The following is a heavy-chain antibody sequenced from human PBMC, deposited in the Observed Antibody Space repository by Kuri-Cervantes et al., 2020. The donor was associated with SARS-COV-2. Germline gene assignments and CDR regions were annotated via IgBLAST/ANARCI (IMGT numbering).Heavy chain of an antibody. D-gene: IGHD2-2*01. V-gene: IGHV3-30*18. J-gene: IGHJ6*02. CDR2: ISHDGNNR. Sequence: GESLKISCAASGFRFSSYGMHWVRQAPGKGLEWVAVISHDGNNRYYADSVKGRFTISRDNSKNTLYLQMNSLRAEDTAVYYCAKDQDLVVVPPAMFVMDVWGQGTTVTVSS. CDR1: GFRFSSYG. CDR3: AKDQDLVVVPPAMFVMDV.